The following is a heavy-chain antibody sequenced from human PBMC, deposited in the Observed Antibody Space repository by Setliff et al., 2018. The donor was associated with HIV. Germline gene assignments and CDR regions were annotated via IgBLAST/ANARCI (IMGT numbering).Heavy chain of an antibody. J-gene: IGHJ6*03. CDR3: AKVVLQFLQWSHMDV. V-gene: IGHV3-23*01. CDR1: GFTFSSHA. CDR2: ISANGVTT. Sequence: SLKISCAASGFTFSSHAMTWVRQAPGKGLEWVSTISANGVTTYYADSVKGRFTISRDNSKNTQYLQMNSLRAGDTAVYYCAKVVLQFLQWSHMDVWGKGTTVTVSS. D-gene: IGHD3-3*01.